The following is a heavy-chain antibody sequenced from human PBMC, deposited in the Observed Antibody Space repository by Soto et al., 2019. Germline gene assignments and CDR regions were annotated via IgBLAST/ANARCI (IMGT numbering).Heavy chain of an antibody. CDR2: IIPIFGTA. CDR1: GGTFSSYA. CDR3: ASNAGDIHYSYYGMDV. D-gene: IGHD3-9*01. J-gene: IGHJ6*02. Sequence: ASVKVSCKASGGTFSSYAISWVRQAPGQGLEWMGGIIPIFGTANYAQKFQGRVTITADKSTSTAYMELSSLRSEDTAVYYCASNAGDIHYSYYGMDVWGQGTTVTVSS. V-gene: IGHV1-69*06.